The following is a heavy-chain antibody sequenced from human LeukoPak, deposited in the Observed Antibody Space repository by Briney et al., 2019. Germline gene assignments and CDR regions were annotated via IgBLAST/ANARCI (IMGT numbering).Heavy chain of an antibody. CDR2: IKQGGNEM. V-gene: IGHV3-7*01. CDR3: ARVGAWELQRVFDY. D-gene: IGHD1-26*01. Sequence: GGSLRLSCVASGFTISNHWMNWLRLAPGKGLEWVANIKQGGNEMYYVDSVKGRFTISRDNAQNSLYLQMNSLRIEDTAVYYCARVGAWELQRVFDYWGQGTQVTVSS. J-gene: IGHJ4*02. CDR1: GFTISNHW.